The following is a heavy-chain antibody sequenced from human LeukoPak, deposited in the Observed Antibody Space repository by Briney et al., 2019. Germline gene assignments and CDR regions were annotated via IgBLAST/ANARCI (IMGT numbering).Heavy chain of an antibody. CDR2: ISYDGSSE. J-gene: IGHJ4*02. Sequence: AGGSLRLSCAASGFTFSSYGMHWVRQAPGKGLEWVAVISYDGSSEYFADSVKGRFTISRDNSKNTLYLHMNSLRPEDTAVYYCAKDNDHCTSNCRAFDYWGPGTLVTVSS. D-gene: IGHD4-11*01. CDR1: GFTFSSYG. V-gene: IGHV3-30*18. CDR3: AKDNDHCTSNCRAFDY.